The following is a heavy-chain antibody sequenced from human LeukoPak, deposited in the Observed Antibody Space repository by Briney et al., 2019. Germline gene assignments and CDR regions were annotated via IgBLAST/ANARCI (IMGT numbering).Heavy chain of an antibody. J-gene: IGHJ5*02. CDR3: VREVYDGNWFDP. V-gene: IGHV3-64*01. CDR1: RFPFSNAW. Sequence: AGGSLRLSCAASRFPFSNAWMIWVRQAPGKGLEYVAAISGNGDSTYYANSVKGRFTISRDNSKNTLYLHMGSLRPEDMAVYYCVREVYDGNWFDPWGQGTLVTVSS. CDR2: ISGNGDST. D-gene: IGHD3-3*01.